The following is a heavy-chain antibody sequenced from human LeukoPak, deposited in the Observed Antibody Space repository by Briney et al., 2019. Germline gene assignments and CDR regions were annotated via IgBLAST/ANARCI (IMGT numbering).Heavy chain of an antibody. D-gene: IGHD3-3*01. CDR1: GGTFSSYA. Sequence: ASVKVSCKASGGTFSSYAISWVRQAPGQGLEWMGRIIPILGIANYAQKFQGRVTITADESTSTAYMELSSLRSEDTAVYYCARASFITIFGKVGSYDAFDIWGQGTMVTVSS. J-gene: IGHJ3*02. CDR3: ARASFITIFGKVGSYDAFDI. V-gene: IGHV1-69*04. CDR2: IIPILGIA.